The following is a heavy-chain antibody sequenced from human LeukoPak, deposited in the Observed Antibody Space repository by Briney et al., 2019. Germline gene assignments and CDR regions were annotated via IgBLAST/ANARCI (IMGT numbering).Heavy chain of an antibody. V-gene: IGHV3-30-3*01. D-gene: IGHD6-13*01. CDR2: ISYDGNNK. Sequence: GGSLRLSCAASGFTFSSYAIHWVRQAPGKGLEWVAVISYDGNNKYYADSVRGRFTVSRDNSKNTLYLQMNSLRPEDTAVYYCARGSYSSSWYCDYWGQGTLVTASS. J-gene: IGHJ4*02. CDR1: GFTFSSYA. CDR3: ARGSYSSSWYCDY.